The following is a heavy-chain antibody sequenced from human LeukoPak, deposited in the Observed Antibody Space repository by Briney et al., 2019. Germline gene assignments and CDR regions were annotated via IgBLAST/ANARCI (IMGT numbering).Heavy chain of an antibody. V-gene: IGHV3-30*02. CDR1: GFTFSSYG. Sequence: PGGSLRLSCAASGFTFSSYGMHWVRQAPGKGLEWVAFIRYDGSNKYYADSVKGRFTISRDNSKNTLYLQMNSLRAEDTAVYYCAKDLYHSSGWYYFDYWGQGTLVTVSS. J-gene: IGHJ4*02. CDR3: AKDLYHSSGWYYFDY. CDR2: IRYDGSNK. D-gene: IGHD6-19*01.